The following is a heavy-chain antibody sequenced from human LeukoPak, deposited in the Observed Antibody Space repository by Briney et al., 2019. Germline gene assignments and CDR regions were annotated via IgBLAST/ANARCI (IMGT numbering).Heavy chain of an antibody. J-gene: IGHJ4*02. V-gene: IGHV3-21*01. CDR3: ARDGTEDIVVVPAAPDY. CDR2: ISSSSSYI. Sequence: PGGSLRLSCAASGFTFSDYAMHWVRQAPGKGLEWVSSISSSSSYIYYADSVKGRFTISRDNAKNSLYLQMNGLRAEDTAVYYCARDGTEDIVVVPAAPDYWGQGTLVTVSS. D-gene: IGHD2-2*01. CDR1: GFTFSDYA.